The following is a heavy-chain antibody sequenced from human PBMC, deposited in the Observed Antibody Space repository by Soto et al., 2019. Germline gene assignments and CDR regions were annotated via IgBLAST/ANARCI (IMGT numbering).Heavy chain of an antibody. Sequence: GGSLRLSCAASGFTFSSYAMSWVRQAPGKGLEWVSAISGSGGSTYYADSVKGRFTISRANSKNTLYLQMNSLRAEDTAVYYCAKDRGYSSGWWGAYYFDYWGQGTLVTVSS. CDR3: AKDRGYSSGWWGAYYFDY. CDR1: GFTFSSYA. D-gene: IGHD6-19*01. J-gene: IGHJ4*02. CDR2: ISGSGGST. V-gene: IGHV3-23*01.